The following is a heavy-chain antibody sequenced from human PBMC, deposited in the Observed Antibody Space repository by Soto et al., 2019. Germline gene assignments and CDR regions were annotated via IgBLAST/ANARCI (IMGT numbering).Heavy chain of an antibody. D-gene: IGHD3-3*01. CDR3: ARDGGPSETDYYYGMDV. CDR1: GFTFSNYW. V-gene: IGHV3-7*03. Sequence: EVQLVESGGGLVQPGGSLRLSCAASGFTFSNYWMSWVRQAPGKRLEWVANIKEDGSEKYYVDSVKGRFTISRDNAKNSLFLQMNSLRAEDTAVYYCARDGGPSETDYYYGMDVWGQGTTVTVSS. CDR2: IKEDGSEK. J-gene: IGHJ6*02.